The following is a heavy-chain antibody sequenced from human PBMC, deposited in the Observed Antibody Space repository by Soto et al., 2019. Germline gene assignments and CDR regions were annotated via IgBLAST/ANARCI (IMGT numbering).Heavy chain of an antibody. D-gene: IGHD2-21*02. V-gene: IGHV3-33*05. CDR1: GFTFRSYV. CDR3: ARWVTTGELDV. J-gene: IGHJ4*02. CDR2: TSYDGSNN. Sequence: QVQLVESGGGVVQPGTSLRLSCVGSGFTFRSYVIHWVRQAPGKGLEWVALTSYDGSNNFYGDSVKGRFTIARDNSRNTVELQMDSLRLEDTALYYCARWVTTGELDVWGQGTLVSVSS.